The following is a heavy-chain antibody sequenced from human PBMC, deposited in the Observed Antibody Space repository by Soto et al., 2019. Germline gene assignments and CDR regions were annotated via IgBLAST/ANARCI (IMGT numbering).Heavy chain of an antibody. J-gene: IGHJ6*02. V-gene: IGHV4-59*08. D-gene: IGHD3-10*01. CDR2: IYYSGST. CDR1: GGSISSYY. Sequence: SETLSLTCAVSGGSISSYYWSWIRQPPGKGLEWIGYIYYSGSTNYNPSLKSRVTISVDTSKNQFSLKLSSVTAADTAVYYCAGLRITMVRGVIIPSKYYYYGMDVWGQGTTVTVSS. CDR3: AGLRITMVRGVIIPSKYYYYGMDV.